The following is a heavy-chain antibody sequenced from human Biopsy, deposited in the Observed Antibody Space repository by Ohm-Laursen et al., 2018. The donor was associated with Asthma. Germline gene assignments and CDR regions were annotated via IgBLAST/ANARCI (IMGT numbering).Heavy chain of an antibody. V-gene: IGHV4-30-4*01. D-gene: IGHD4-17*01. J-gene: IGHJ6*01. Sequence: SQTLSLTCTVSGGYIDSHDWSWCWIRQSPGKGLQWLGYAHFSGSTHYNPSLDRRIRMSVDTSKSQVSLSLTSVSAADTAVYFCARVRRYGDIFFGMDVWGQGITVTVSS. CDR3: ARVRRYGDIFFGMDV. CDR1: GGYIDSHDWS. CDR2: AHFSGST.